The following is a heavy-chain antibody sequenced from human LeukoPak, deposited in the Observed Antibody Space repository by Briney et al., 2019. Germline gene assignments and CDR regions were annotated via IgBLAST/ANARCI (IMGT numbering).Heavy chain of an antibody. CDR1: GFTFSSYW. V-gene: IGHV3-7*03. D-gene: IGHD1-14*01. Sequence: GGSLRLSCAASGFTFSSYWMSWVRQAPGKGLEWVANIKRDGSEKYYVDSVKGRFTISRDNAKNSLYLQMNSLRAEDTAVYHCARVGENQRAFDIWGQGTMVTVSS. CDR3: ARVGENQRAFDI. J-gene: IGHJ3*02. CDR2: IKRDGSEK.